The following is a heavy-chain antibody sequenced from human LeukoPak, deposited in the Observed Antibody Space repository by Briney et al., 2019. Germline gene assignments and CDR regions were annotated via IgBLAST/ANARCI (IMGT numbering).Heavy chain of an antibody. V-gene: IGHV3-53*04. CDR3: ARGDRDGYNFAY. CDR2: IYSGGNT. D-gene: IGHD5-24*01. CDR1: GFTVSTNY. Sequence: GGSLRLSCAASGFTVSTNYMSWVRQAPGKGLEWASHIYSGGNTYYADSVKGRFTISRNNSKNTLYLQMNSLRAEDSAVYYCARGDRDGYNFAYWGQGSLVTVSS. J-gene: IGHJ4*02.